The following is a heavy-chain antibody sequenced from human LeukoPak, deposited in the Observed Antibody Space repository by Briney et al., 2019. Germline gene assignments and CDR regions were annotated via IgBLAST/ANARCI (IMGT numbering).Heavy chain of an antibody. CDR2: IWYGGSNK. Sequence: GRSLRLSCAASGFTFSSYGMHWVRQAPGKGLEWVAVIWYGGSNKYYADSVKGRFTISRDNSKNTLYLQMNSLRAEDTAVYYCAKERKLLPFDCWGQGTLVTVSS. J-gene: IGHJ4*02. D-gene: IGHD4-23*01. CDR1: GFTFSSYG. CDR3: AKERKLLPFDC. V-gene: IGHV3-30*18.